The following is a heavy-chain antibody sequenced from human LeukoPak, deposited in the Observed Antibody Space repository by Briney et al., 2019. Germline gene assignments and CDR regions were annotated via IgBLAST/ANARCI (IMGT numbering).Heavy chain of an antibody. CDR1: GYTFTSYY. J-gene: IGHJ6*03. CDR3: ARGYYYYMDV. V-gene: IGHV1-46*01. Sequence: ASVKVSCKASGYTFTSYYMHWVRQAPGQGLEWMGIINPSGGSTSYAQKFQGRVTMTRDMSTSTAYMELRSLRSDDTAVYYCARGYYYYMDVWGKGTTVTISS. CDR2: INPSGGST.